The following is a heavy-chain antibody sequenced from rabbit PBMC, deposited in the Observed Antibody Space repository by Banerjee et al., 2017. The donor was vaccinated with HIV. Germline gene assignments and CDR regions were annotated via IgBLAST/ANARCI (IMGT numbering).Heavy chain of an antibody. CDR1: GFDFNNYY. CDR2: IYAGEGT. V-gene: IGHV1S7*01. D-gene: IGHD4-2*01. CDR3: ARWDVDNNYSYNL. J-gene: IGHJ4*01. Sequence: QLKETGGGLVQPGGSLTLSCKASGFDFNNYYMSWVRQAPGKGLEWIGIIYAGEGTDYASWVNGRFTISNDNAQNTVDLQMGGLTAADTATYFCARWDVDNNYSYNLWGQGTLVTIS.